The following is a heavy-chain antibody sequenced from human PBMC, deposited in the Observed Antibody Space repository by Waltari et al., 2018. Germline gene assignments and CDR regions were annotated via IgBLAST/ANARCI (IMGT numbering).Heavy chain of an antibody. CDR1: GFPFSKCG. J-gene: IGHJ1*01. CDR2: SRGSGGST. V-gene: IGHV3-23*01. D-gene: IGHD6-19*01. CDR3: ANFLSSGAEYFQH. Sequence: EVQLLESGGGLVQPGGSLRLSCAASGFPFSKCGLTWVRQAPGKGLKWVSASRGSGGSTYYADAVKGRFTISRDNSKNTLYVQMNSLRAEDTAVYYCANFLSSGAEYFQHWGQGTLVTVSS.